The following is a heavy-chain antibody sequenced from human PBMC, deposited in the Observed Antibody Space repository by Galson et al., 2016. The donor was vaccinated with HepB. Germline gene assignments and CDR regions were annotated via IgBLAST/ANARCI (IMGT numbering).Heavy chain of an antibody. J-gene: IGHJ6*02. D-gene: IGHD2-8*01. CDR1: GYIFTSYD. V-gene: IGHV1-8*01. CDR3: ATGSPPYLYYYGMDV. Sequence: SVKVSCKASGYIFTSYDINWVRQATGQGLEWMGWMNPNSGNTGYAQNFQGRVTMTRNTSISTAYMELSSLRSEDTAVYYCATGSPPYLYYYGMDVRGQGTTVTVSS. CDR2: MNPNSGNT.